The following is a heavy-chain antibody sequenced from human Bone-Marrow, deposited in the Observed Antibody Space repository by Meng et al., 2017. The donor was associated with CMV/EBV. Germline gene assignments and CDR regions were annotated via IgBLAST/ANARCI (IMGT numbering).Heavy chain of an antibody. CDR1: GYTFTTLD. D-gene: IGHD3-10*01. Sequence: ASVKVSCKTSGYTFTTLDINWVRQVPGQGLEWMALISAYSGDTKYAQKFQGRVTLTPDTSTKTAYMEIRSLRSDDTAGYFCARGGEDDGLDFWGQGTLVTVSS. CDR3: ARGGEDDGLDF. V-gene: IGHV1-18*01. CDR2: ISAYSGDT. J-gene: IGHJ4*02.